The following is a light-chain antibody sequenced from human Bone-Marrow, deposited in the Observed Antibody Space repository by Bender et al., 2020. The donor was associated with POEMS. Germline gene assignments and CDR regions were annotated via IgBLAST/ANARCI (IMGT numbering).Light chain of an antibody. V-gene: IGLV3-27*01. CDR1: ILAKQS. J-gene: IGLJ3*02. CDR3: QSYDNSLGGWV. CDR2: SDT. Sequence: SYDLTQPSSVSVSPGQTAKITCSGFILAKQSARWFQQKPGQAPVLLIYSDTKRASGIPERFSGSSSGTTVTLTIAGAQVEDEGDYYCQSYDNSLGGWVFGGGTKLTVL.